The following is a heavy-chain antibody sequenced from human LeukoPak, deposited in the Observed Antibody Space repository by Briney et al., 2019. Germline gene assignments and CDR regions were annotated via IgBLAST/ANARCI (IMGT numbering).Heavy chain of an antibody. D-gene: IGHD2-15*01. CDR3: ARVVVVVAATLYYFDY. CDR2: IYHSGST. Sequence: PSETLSLTCTVSGGSISSSSYYWGWIRQPPGKGLEWIGSIYHSGSTYYNPSLKSRVTISVDTSKNQFSLKLSSVTAADPAVYYCARVVVVVAATLYYFDYWGQGTLVTVSS. J-gene: IGHJ4*02. V-gene: IGHV4-39*07. CDR1: GGSISSSSYY.